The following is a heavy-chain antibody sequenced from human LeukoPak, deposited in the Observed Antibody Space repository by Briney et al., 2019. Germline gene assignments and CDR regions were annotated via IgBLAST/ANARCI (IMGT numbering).Heavy chain of an antibody. CDR2: IYSGGST. J-gene: IGHJ4*02. CDR3: ARVRAPAAMGEYYFDY. V-gene: IGHV3-53*01. CDR1: GFTVSSNY. D-gene: IGHD2-2*01. Sequence: PGGSLRLSCAASGFTVSSNYMSWVRQAPGKGLEWVSVIYSGGSTYYADSVKGRFAISRDNSKNTLYLQMNSLRAEDTAVYYCARVRAPAAMGEYYFDYWGQGTLVTVSS.